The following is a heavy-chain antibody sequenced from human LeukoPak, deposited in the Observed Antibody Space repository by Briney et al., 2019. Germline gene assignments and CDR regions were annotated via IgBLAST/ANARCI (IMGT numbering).Heavy chain of an antibody. CDR1: GFTFDDYA. Sequence: GGSLGLSCAASGFTFDDYAMHWVRQAPGKGLEWVSLISWDGGSTYYADSVKGRFTISRDNSKNSLYLQMNSLRAEDTALYYCARSPPLIFGVVYFDYWGQGTLVTVSS. V-gene: IGHV3-43D*04. CDR2: ISWDGGST. CDR3: ARSPPLIFGVVYFDY. J-gene: IGHJ4*02. D-gene: IGHD3-3*01.